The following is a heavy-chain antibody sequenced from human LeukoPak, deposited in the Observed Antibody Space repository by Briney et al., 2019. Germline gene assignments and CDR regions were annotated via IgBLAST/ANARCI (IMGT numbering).Heavy chain of an antibody. D-gene: IGHD6-13*01. J-gene: IGHJ4*02. CDR2: IYYSGST. V-gene: IGHV4-59*01. Sequence: SETLSLTCTVSGGSISSYYWSWIRQPPGKGLECIGYIYYSGSTNYNPSLKSRVTISLDTSKNQFSLKLSSVTAADTAVYYCARAVGGAAADYWGQGTLVTVSS. CDR1: GGSISSYY. CDR3: ARAVGGAAADY.